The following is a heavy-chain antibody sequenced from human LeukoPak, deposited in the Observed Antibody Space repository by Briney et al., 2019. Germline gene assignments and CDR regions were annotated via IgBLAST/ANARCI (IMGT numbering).Heavy chain of an antibody. CDR1: GGSISGYH. J-gene: IGHJ4*02. D-gene: IGHD6-19*01. V-gene: IGHV4-59*01. CDR3: ARLSYSNGWSYFDY. CDR2: IYYSGNT. Sequence: PSETLSLTCTVSGGSISGYHWSWIRQLPGKGLEWIGYIYYSGNTNYNPSLKSRVTTSVDTSKNQFSLKLSSVTAADTAVYYCARLSYSNGWSYFDYWGQGTLVTVSS.